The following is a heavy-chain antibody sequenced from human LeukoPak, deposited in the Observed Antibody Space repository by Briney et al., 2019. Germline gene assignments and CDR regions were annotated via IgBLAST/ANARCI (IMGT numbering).Heavy chain of an antibody. V-gene: IGHV4-30-4*01. D-gene: IGHD3-3*01. CDR2: IYNSGST. CDR3: AREAFYDFWSGYLGYYYYGMDV. J-gene: IGHJ6*02. Sequence: SETLSLTCTVSGGSITSGDYYWSWIRQPPGKGLEWIGYIYNSGSTYYNPSLKSRVTISVDTSKNQFSLKLSSVTAADTAVYYCAREAFYDFWSGYLGYYYYGMDVWGQGTTVTVSS. CDR1: GGSITSGDYY.